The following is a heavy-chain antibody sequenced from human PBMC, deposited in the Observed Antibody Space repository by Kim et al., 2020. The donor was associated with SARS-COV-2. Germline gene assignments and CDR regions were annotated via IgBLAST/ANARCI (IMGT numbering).Heavy chain of an antibody. V-gene: IGHV3-23*01. D-gene: IGHD1-26*01. Sequence: GGSLRLSCAASGFSFSNFAMNWVRQAPGKGLEWLSDISGSGGTTNYAESVKGRFTISRDNSKKTLYLQMNRLRAEDTAVYFCAKGDPQAFIVGATRTAFDIWGQGTLVTVSS. CDR2: ISGSGGTT. J-gene: IGHJ3*02. CDR1: GFSFSNFA. CDR3: AKGDPQAFIVGATRTAFDI.